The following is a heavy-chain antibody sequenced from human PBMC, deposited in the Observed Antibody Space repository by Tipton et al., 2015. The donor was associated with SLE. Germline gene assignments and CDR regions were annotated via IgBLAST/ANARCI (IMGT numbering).Heavy chain of an antibody. CDR2: IKPDGSEE. CDR1: GFTFSNNW. J-gene: IGHJ2*01. Sequence: SLRLSCAASGFTFSNNWMTWVRQAPGKGLEWVAHIKPDGSEEFYVDSVRGRFIISRDNAKSSLSLQMNSLRAEDTAVYYCARVNDSSGYYYVWYFDLWGRGTLVTVSS. D-gene: IGHD3-22*01. CDR3: ARVNDSSGYYYVWYFDL. V-gene: IGHV3-7*01.